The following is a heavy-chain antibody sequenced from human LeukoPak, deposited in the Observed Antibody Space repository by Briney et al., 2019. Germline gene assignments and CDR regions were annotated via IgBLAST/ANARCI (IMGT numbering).Heavy chain of an antibody. V-gene: IGHV4-4*07. J-gene: IGHJ4*02. CDR3: ARAGGYSGYDQYYFDY. CDR2: IYTSGST. D-gene: IGHD5-12*01. CDR1: GGSISSYY. Sequence: SETLSLTCTVSGGSISSYYWSWIRQPAGKGLEWIGRIYTSGSTNYNPSLKSRVTMSVDTSKNQFSLKLSSVTAADTAVYYCARAGGYSGYDQYYFDYWGQGTLVTVSS.